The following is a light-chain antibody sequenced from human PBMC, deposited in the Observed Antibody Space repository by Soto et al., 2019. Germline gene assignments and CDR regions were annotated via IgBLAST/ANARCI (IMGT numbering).Light chain of an antibody. Sequence: QTVVTQEPSFSVSPGRTFTLTCGLSSGSVSTSYYPSWYQQTPGQAPRTLIYSTNTRSSGVPDRFSGSILGNKAALTITGAHADDESDYYCVLYMGSGIWVFGGGTKLTVL. CDR2: STN. J-gene: IGLJ3*02. CDR1: SGSVSTSYY. CDR3: VLYMGSGIWV. V-gene: IGLV8-61*01.